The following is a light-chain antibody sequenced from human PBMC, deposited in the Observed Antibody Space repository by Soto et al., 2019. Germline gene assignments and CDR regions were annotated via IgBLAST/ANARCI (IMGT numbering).Light chain of an antibody. CDR3: QYYGSSPLT. J-gene: IGKJ4*01. CDR1: QSVSSSY. Sequence: EIVLTQSPGTLSLSPGERATLSCRASQSVSSSYLAWYQQKPGQAPRLLIYAASIRATGIPDRFSGNGSGTDFTLTISRLEPEDFAIYYCQYYGSSPLTLGGGTKVDI. CDR2: AAS. V-gene: IGKV3-20*01.